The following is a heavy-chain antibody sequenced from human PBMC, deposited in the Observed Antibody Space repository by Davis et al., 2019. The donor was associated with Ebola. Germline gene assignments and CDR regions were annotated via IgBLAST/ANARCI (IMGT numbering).Heavy chain of an antibody. V-gene: IGHV4-34*01. J-gene: IGHJ4*02. D-gene: IGHD6-13*01. Sequence: MPGGSLRLSCGVSGGSFSAYYWSWIRQPPGKGLEWIGNIDGGGFTNYHPSLKSRVTISIDASKNQVSLKLSSVTAADTAVYYCAGHSSAAVFGYWGQGTLVTVSS. CDR1: GGSFSAYY. CDR2: IDGGGFT. CDR3: AGHSSAAVFGY.